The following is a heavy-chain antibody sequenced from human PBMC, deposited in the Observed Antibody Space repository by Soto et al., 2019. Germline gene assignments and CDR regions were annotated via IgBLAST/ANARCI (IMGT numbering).Heavy chain of an antibody. CDR3: ARGRRQLVGMEATTRPTTFDY. V-gene: IGHV4-34*01. CDR1: GGSFSGYS. J-gene: IGHJ4*02. Sequence: QVQLQQWGARLLKPSETLSLTCAVYGGSFSGYSWSWIRQPPGKGLEWIGEINHGRSTNYNPSLTSRVTISVDTSKKQFSLTLSSVTAADTAVYYCARGRRQLVGMEATTRPTTFDYWGQGTLVTVSS. CDR2: INHGRST. D-gene: IGHD6-6*01.